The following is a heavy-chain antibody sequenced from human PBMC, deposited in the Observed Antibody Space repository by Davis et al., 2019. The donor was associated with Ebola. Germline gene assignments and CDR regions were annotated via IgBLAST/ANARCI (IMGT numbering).Heavy chain of an antibody. CDR2: ISYDGSDT. CDR3: AKGALAAAGDLDY. CDR1: GFTFSSFA. V-gene: IGHV3-30*18. D-gene: IGHD6-13*01. Sequence: GESLKISCAASGFTFSSFAMHWVRQAPGKGLEWVAVISYDGSDTYYADSVKGRLTISRDNSNNTLFLQVNSLRAEDTAVYYCAKGALAAAGDLDYWGQGALVTVSS. J-gene: IGHJ4*02.